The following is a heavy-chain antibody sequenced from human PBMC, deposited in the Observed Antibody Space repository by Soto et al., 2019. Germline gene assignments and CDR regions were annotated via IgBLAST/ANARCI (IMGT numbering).Heavy chain of an antibody. V-gene: IGHV3-23*01. CDR1: GFTFSSYA. CDR3: AKDFDCWSVYYTGSDY. CDR2: ISGSGGST. D-gene: IGHD3-3*01. Sequence: PGGSLRLSCAASGFTFSSYAMSWVRQAPGKGLEWVSAISGSGGSTYYADSVKGRLTISRDNSKNTLYLQMNSRRAEDTAVYYCAKDFDCWSVYYTGSDYWGQGTLVTVYS. J-gene: IGHJ4*02.